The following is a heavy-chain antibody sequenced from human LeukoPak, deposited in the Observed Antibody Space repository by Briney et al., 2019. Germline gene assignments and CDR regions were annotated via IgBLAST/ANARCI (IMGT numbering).Heavy chain of an antibody. CDR1: GYTFTSYD. D-gene: IGHD1-26*01. CDR2: MNPNSGNT. V-gene: IGHV1-8*01. Sequence: ASVKVSCKASGYTFTSYDINWVRQATGQGLEWMGWMNPNSGNTGYAQKFQGKVTMTRNTSISTAYMELSRLRSDDTAVYYCARGRRLLLDYWGQGTLVTVSS. J-gene: IGHJ4*02. CDR3: ARGRRLLLDY.